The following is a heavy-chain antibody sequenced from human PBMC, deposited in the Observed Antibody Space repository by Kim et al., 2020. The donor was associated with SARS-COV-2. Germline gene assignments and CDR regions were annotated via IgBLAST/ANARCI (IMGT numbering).Heavy chain of an antibody. D-gene: IGHD3-10*01. Sequence: GGSLRLSCAASGFTFSSYAMSWVRQAPGKGLEWVSAISGSGGSTYYADSVKGRFTISRDNSKNTLYLQMNSLRAEDTAIYYCAKDRGFKYYYGSGSYYNPRYYGMDVWGQGTTVTVSS. CDR1: GFTFSSYA. CDR3: AKDRGFKYYYGSGSYYNPRYYGMDV. V-gene: IGHV3-23*01. J-gene: IGHJ6*02. CDR2: ISGSGGST.